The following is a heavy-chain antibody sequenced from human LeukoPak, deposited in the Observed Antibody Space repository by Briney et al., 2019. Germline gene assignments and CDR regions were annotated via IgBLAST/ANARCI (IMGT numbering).Heavy chain of an antibody. V-gene: IGHV3-23*01. D-gene: IGHD2-15*01. Sequence: GGSLRLSCAASGFTFSSYAMSWVRQAPGKGLEWVSATSGSGGSTCYADSVKGRFTISRDNSKNTLYLQMNSLRAEDTAVYYCAKDGRIVVVVAAHAFDIWGQGTMVTVSS. CDR3: AKDGRIVVVVAAHAFDI. J-gene: IGHJ3*02. CDR2: TSGSGGST. CDR1: GFTFSSYA.